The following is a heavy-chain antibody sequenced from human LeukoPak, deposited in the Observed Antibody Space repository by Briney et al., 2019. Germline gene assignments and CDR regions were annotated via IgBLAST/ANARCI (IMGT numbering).Heavy chain of an antibody. V-gene: IGHV3-74*01. CDR2: INSGGSNT. J-gene: IGHJ6*03. CDR3: VRGAPYYMDV. D-gene: IGHD2-21*01. CDR1: GFTFSSYW. Sequence: GGSLRLSCAASGFTFSSYWVHWVRQAPGRGLVWVSRINSGGSNTSYADSVRGRFTISRDNAKNTLYLEMNSLRAEDTAVYYCVRGAPYYMDVWGKGTTVTVSS.